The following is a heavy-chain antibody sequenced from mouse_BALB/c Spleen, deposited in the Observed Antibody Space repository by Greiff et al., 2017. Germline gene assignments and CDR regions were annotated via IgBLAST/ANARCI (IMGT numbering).Heavy chain of an antibody. CDR1: GYNFTSYW. Sequence: QVQLQQPGAELLKPGTSVKLSCKASGYNFTSYWINWVKLRPGQGLEWIGDIYPGSGSTNYNEKFKSKATLTVDTSSSTAYMQLSSLASEDSALYYCARVGYGNYDPGYAMDYWGQGTSVTVSS. J-gene: IGHJ4*01. D-gene: IGHD2-10*02. CDR2: IYPGSGST. V-gene: IGHV1-55*01. CDR3: ARVGYGNYDPGYAMDY.